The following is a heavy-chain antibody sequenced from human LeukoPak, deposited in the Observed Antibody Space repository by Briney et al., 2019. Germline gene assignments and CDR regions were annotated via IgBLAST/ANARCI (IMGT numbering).Heavy chain of an antibody. CDR2: ISAYNGNT. CDR3: ARMEMATAIFDY. CDR1: RGTFSSYA. D-gene: IGHD5-24*01. J-gene: IGHJ4*02. Sequence: ASVKVSCKASRGTFSSYAICWVRQAPGRGLEWMGWISAYNGNTNYAQNLQGRVTMTTDTSTSTAYMELRSLRSDDTAMYYCARMEMATAIFDYWGQGTLVTVSS. V-gene: IGHV1-18*01.